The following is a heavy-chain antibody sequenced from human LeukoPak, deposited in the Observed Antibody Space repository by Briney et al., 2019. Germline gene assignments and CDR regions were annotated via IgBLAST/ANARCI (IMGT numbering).Heavy chain of an antibody. D-gene: IGHD3-16*01. J-gene: IGHJ4*02. CDR1: GYMFSTYG. Sequence: ASVKVSCTASGYMFSTYGISWVRQAPGQGLEWMGWISGYNDNTNFAQKFQGRVTMTTDTSTSTVYMELRSLRSDDTAVYYCARNPLWGATVGYYFDYWGQGTLVTVSS. V-gene: IGHV1-18*01. CDR2: ISGYNDNT. CDR3: ARNPLWGATVGYYFDY.